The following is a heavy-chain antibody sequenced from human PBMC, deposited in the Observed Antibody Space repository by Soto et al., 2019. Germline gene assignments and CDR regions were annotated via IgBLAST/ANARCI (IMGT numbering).Heavy chain of an antibody. Sequence: ELVESGGGLVTPGKSIRLSCVGSGFSFTAPCMNWVRRAPGTGLERVARIKSRGSGETTDSGAPVKGRFTISREDSKNTVYLQMTTLKTEDTAVYYCTTQRGTSGSVYYGLEVWGQGSTVSVTS. J-gene: IGHJ6*01. CDR1: GFSFTAPC. CDR2: IKSRGSGETT. V-gene: IGHV3-15*07. D-gene: IGHD3-10*01. CDR3: TTQRGTSGSVYYGLEV.